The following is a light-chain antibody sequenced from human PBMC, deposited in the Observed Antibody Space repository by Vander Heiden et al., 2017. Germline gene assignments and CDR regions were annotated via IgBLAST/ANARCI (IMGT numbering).Light chain of an antibody. J-gene: IGKJ4*01. CDR1: ESIRSY. CDR3: QHYNSYPLT. Sequence: IQMTQSPSTLSASVGDRVTITSRASESIRSYLAWYQQKPGKAPKLLIYQASSLESRVPPRFSGIGSGTEFTLTISSLQPDDFATYYCQHYNSYPLTFGGGTKVEIK. V-gene: IGKV1-5*03. CDR2: QAS.